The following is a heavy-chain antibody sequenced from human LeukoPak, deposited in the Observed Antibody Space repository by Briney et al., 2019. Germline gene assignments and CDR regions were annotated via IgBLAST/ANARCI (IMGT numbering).Heavy chain of an antibody. J-gene: IGHJ4*02. Sequence: VASVKVSCKASGYTFTSYGIRWVRQAPGQGLEWMGWISAYNGNTNYAQKLQGRVTMTTDTSTSTAYMELRSLRSDDTAVYYCARGDIVVVPAADFDYWGQGTLVTVSS. CDR3: ARGDIVVVPAADFDY. V-gene: IGHV1-18*01. CDR1: GYTFTSYG. CDR2: ISAYNGNT. D-gene: IGHD2-2*01.